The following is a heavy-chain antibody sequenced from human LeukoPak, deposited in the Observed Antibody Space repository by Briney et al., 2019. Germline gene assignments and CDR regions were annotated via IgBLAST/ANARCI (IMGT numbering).Heavy chain of an antibody. V-gene: IGHV1-3*01. J-gene: IGHJ4*02. D-gene: IGHD5-18*01. CDR2: INAGNGNT. CDR3: ATVRGGYSYGNFDY. Sequence: ASVKVSCKASGYTFTSYAMHWVRQAPGQRLEWMGWINAGNGNTKYSQKFQGRVTMAEDTSTDTAYMELSSLRSEDTAVYYCATVRGGYSYGNFDYWGQGTLVTVSS. CDR1: GYTFTSYA.